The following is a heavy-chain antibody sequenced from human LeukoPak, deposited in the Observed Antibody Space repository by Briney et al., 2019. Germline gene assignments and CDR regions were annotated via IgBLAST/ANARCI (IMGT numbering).Heavy chain of an antibody. CDR1: GFTFGDYV. J-gene: IGHJ4*02. V-gene: IGHV3-49*03. CDR2: IRNKAYGGTT. Sequence: HAGGSLRLSCTASGFTFGDYVMSWFRQAPGKGLEWVGFIRNKAYGGTTEYAASVKGRFTISRDDSKSIAYLQMNSLKTEDTAVYYCARGRITMIGDYWGQGTLVTVSS. D-gene: IGHD3-22*01. CDR3: ARGRITMIGDY.